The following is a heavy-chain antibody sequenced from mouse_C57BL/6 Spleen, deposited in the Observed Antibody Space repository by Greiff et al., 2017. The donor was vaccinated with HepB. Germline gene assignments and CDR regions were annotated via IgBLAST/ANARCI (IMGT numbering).Heavy chain of an antibody. Sequence: VKVVESGPGLVAPSQSLSITCTVSGFSLTSYGVSWVRQPPGKGLEWLGVIWGDGSTNYHSALISRLSISKDNSKSQVFLKLNSLQTDDTATYYCAKPFYYDYDGGFAYWGQGTLVTVSA. J-gene: IGHJ3*01. V-gene: IGHV2-3*01. CDR1: GFSLTSYG. D-gene: IGHD2-4*01. CDR2: IWGDGST. CDR3: AKPFYYDYDGGFAY.